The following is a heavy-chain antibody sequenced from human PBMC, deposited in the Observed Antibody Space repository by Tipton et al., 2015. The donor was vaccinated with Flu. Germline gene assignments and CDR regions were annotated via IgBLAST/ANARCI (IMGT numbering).Heavy chain of an antibody. CDR1: GGSISSSSYY. Sequence: LRLSCTVSGGSISSSSYYWGWIRQPPGTGLVWIGSIYYSGSTYYNPSLKNRVTISVDTSKNQFSLKLSSVTAADTAVYSCASGRAGYYFDYWGQGTLVTVSS. CDR2: IYYSGST. J-gene: IGHJ4*02. D-gene: IGHD3-10*01. CDR3: ASGRAGYYFDY. V-gene: IGHV4-39*07.